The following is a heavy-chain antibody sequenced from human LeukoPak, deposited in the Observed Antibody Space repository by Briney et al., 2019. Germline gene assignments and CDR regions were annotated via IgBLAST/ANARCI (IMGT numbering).Heavy chain of an antibody. CDR3: ALSNYYDSSGYPFWYYYYMDV. CDR1: GYTFTGYY. J-gene: IGHJ6*03. Sequence: ASVKVSCKASGYTFTGYYMHWVRQAPGQGLEWMGWINPNSGGTNYAQKFQGRVTMTRDTSISTAYMEPSRLRSDDTAVYYCALSNYYDSSGYPFWYYYYMDVWGKGTTVTISS. CDR2: INPNSGGT. V-gene: IGHV1-2*02. D-gene: IGHD3-22*01.